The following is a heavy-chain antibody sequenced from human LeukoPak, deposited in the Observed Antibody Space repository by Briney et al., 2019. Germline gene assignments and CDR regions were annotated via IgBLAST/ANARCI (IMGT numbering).Heavy chain of an antibody. Sequence: GGSLRLSCAASGFTVSSNYMSWVRQAPGKGLEWVSVIYSGGSTYYADSVKGRFTISRDNAKNSLYLQMNSLRAEDTALYYCAKEGYDFLSNYFDYWGQGTLVTVSS. D-gene: IGHD3-3*01. V-gene: IGHV3-53*05. CDR1: GFTVSSNY. J-gene: IGHJ4*02. CDR2: IYSGGST. CDR3: AKEGYDFLSNYFDY.